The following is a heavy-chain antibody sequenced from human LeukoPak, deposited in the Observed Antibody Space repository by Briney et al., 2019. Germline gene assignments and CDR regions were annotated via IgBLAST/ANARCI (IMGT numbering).Heavy chain of an antibody. J-gene: IGHJ5*02. Sequence: PSETLSLTCTVSGGSISSYYWSWIRQPPGKGLEWIGYIYYSGSTNYNPSLKSRVTISVDTSKNQFSLKLSSATAADTAVYYCARDNTVTHDGWFDPWGQGTLVTVSS. D-gene: IGHD4-11*01. CDR2: IYYSGST. V-gene: IGHV4-59*01. CDR1: GGSISSYY. CDR3: ARDNTVTHDGWFDP.